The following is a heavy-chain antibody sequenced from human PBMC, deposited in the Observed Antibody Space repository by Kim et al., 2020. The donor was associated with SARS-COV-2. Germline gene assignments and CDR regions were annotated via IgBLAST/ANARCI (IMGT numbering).Heavy chain of an antibody. J-gene: IGHJ5*02. V-gene: IGHV4-39*01. Sequence: SETLSLTCTVSGGSISSSSYYWGWIRQPPGKGLEWIGSISYSGSTYSNPSLKSRVTISVDTSKNKFSLKLSSVTAADTAVYYCARRDSSSKKGRRWFDP. CDR2: ISYSGST. D-gene: IGHD6-13*01. CDR3: ARRDSSSKKGRRWFDP. CDR1: GGSISSSSYY.